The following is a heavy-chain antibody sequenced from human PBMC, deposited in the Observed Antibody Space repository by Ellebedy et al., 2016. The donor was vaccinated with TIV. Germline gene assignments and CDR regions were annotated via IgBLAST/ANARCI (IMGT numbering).Heavy chain of an antibody. J-gene: IGHJ3*02. CDR1: GYTFTSYD. D-gene: IGHD3-10*01. Sequence: ASVKVSCKASGYTFTSYDINWVRQATGQGLEWMGWINPNSGGTNYAQRFQGWVTMTRDTSISTTYMELSSLTSDDTAVYYCAREAYGSGSFDGGDAFDIWGQGTMVTVSS. CDR2: INPNSGGT. V-gene: IGHV1-2*04. CDR3: AREAYGSGSFDGGDAFDI.